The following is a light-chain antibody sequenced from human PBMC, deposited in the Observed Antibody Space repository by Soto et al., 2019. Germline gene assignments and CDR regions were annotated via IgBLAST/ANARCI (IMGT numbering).Light chain of an antibody. Sequence: IQMTQSPSSLSTSVGDRVTITCQASQDIKNYLIWYQHKAGRAPKLLIYDASTLEIEVSSSFSGSGSGPHFTLAITSLPPEDIATYYCQQFDSVPCTFGQGTKLEMK. V-gene: IGKV1-33*01. CDR1: QDIKNY. J-gene: IGKJ2*02. CDR3: QQFDSVPCT. CDR2: DAS.